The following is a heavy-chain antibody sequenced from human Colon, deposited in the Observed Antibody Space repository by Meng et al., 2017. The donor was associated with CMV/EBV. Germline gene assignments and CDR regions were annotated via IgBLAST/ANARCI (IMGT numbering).Heavy chain of an antibody. Sequence: GESLKISCAASGFSFSDSSMNWVRQAPGKRPEWVSSISSRGSYTYYADSLKGRITISRDNDKNSLYLHMNSLRVDDTAVYYCVRESAHGSGWSLYNWFDPWGQGTQVTVSS. D-gene: IGHD6-19*01. V-gene: IGHV3-21*04. CDR2: ISSRGSYT. J-gene: IGHJ5*02. CDR1: GFSFSDSS. CDR3: VRESAHGSGWSLYNWFDP.